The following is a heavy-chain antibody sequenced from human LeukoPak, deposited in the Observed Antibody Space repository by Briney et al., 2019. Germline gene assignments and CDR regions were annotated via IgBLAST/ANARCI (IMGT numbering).Heavy chain of an antibody. CDR2: INHSGST. D-gene: IGHD6-6*01. CDR1: GGSFSGYY. J-gene: IGHJ4*02. CDR3: ARLRDSRSYYFDY. Sequence: SETLSLTCAVYGGSFSGYYWSWIRQPPGKGLEWIGEINHSGSTNYNPSLKSRVTISVDTSKNQFSLKLSSVTAADTAVYYCARLRDSRSYYFDYWGQGILVTVSS. V-gene: IGHV4-34*01.